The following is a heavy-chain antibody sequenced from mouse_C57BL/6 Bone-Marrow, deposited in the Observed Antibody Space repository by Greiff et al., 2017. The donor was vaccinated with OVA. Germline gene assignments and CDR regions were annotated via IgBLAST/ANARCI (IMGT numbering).Heavy chain of an antibody. D-gene: IGHD1-1*01. V-gene: IGHV1-81*01. CDR3: AVITAVVAVDY. CDR2: IYPRSGNT. Sequence: QVQLQQSGAELVRPGASVKLSCKASGYTFTSYGISWVKQRTGQGLEWIGEIYPRSGNTYYNEKFKGKATLTADKSSSTAYMELRSLTSEDSAVDCCAVITAVVAVDYWGQGTTLTVSA. CDR1: GYTFTSYG. J-gene: IGHJ2*01.